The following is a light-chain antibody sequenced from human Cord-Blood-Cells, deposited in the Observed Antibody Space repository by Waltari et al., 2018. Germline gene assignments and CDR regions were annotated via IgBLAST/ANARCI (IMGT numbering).Light chain of an antibody. Sequence: QSVLTQPPSVSAAPGQKVTISCSGSSPNIGNNYVSWYQQPPGTAPKLLIYDNNKRPSGIPDRFSGSKSGTSATLGITGLQTGDEADYYCGTWDSSLSAYVFGTGTKVTVL. CDR2: DNN. CDR1: SPNIGNNY. CDR3: GTWDSSLSAYV. J-gene: IGLJ1*01. V-gene: IGLV1-51*01.